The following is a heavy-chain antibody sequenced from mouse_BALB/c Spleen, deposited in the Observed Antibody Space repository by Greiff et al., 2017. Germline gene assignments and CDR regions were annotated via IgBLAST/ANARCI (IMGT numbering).Heavy chain of an antibody. D-gene: IGHD1-1*01. CDR1: GYSITSGYS. Sequence: EVQLQQSGPDLVKPSQSLSLTCTVTGYSITSGYSWHWIRQFPGNKLEWMGYIHYSGSTNYNPSLKSRISITRDTSKNQFFLQLNSVTTEDTATYYCARSGDYYGSSYYFDYWGQGTTLTVSS. CDR2: IHYSGST. CDR3: ARSGDYYGSSYYFDY. V-gene: IGHV3-1*02. J-gene: IGHJ2*01.